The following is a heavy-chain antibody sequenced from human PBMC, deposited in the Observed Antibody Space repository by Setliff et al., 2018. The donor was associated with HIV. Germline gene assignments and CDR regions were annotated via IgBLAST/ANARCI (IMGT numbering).Heavy chain of an antibody. J-gene: IGHJ4*02. CDR3: TKNLYSSRWSPLDY. V-gene: IGHV3-30*02. D-gene: IGHD6-13*01. CDR1: NFTFSFYG. Sequence: GGSLRLSCAASNFTFSFYGMHWVRQAPGKGLEWVAFTPNDGSYKNYADSVKGRFTISRDNSKNTLYLQMDSLRAEDTAVYYCTKNLYSSRWSPLDYWGQGSLVTVSS. CDR2: TPNDGSYK.